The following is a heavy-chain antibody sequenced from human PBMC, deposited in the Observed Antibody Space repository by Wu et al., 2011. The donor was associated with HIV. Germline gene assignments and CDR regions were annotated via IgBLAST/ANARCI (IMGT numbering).Heavy chain of an antibody. CDR2: IIPIFGTA. J-gene: IGHJ6*03. Sequence: QVQLVQSGAEVKKPGSSVKVSCKASGGTFGSYAISWVRQAPGQGLEWMGGIIPIFGTANYAQKFQGRVTITADESTSTAYMELSSLRSEDTAVYYCARGPSIFGVVIRRYYYYMDVWGKGTTVTVSS. V-gene: IGHV1-69*01. D-gene: IGHD3-3*01. CDR1: GGTFGSYA. CDR3: ARGPSIFGVVIRRYYYYMDV.